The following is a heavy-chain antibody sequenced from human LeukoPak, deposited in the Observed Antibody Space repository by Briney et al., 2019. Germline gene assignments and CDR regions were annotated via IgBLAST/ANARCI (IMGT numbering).Heavy chain of an antibody. D-gene: IGHD2-21*01. V-gene: IGHV4-30-4*01. J-gene: IGHJ6*02. Sequence: SQTLSLACTVSGGSISSGGSYWSWIRQPPGKGLEWIGYIYYTGTTYYNPSLKSRVTISVDTSKNQFSLKLSSVTAADTAVYYSARVPRGVKAIEYYGLDVWGQGTTVTVSS. CDR3: ARVPRGVKAIEYYGLDV. CDR1: GGSISSGGSY. CDR2: IYYTGTT.